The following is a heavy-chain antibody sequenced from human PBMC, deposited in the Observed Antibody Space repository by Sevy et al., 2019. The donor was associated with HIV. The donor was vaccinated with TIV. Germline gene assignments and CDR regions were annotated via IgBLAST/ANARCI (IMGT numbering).Heavy chain of an antibody. V-gene: IGHV3-48*02. CDR2: ISSSSSTI. CDR3: ARDLNDNYYDPPSAAFAGFPGWFDP. D-gene: IGHD3-22*01. CDR1: GFTFSSYS. J-gene: IGHJ5*02. Sequence: GGSLRLSCAASGFTFSSYSMNWVRQAPGKGLEWVSYISSSSSTIYYADSVKGRFTISRDNAKNSLYLQMNSLRDEDTAVYYWARDLNDNYYDPPSAAFAGFPGWFDPWGQGTLVTVSS.